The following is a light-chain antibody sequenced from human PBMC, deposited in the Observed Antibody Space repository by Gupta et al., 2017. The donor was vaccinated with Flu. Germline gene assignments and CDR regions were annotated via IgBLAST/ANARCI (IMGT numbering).Light chain of an antibody. Sequence: DIQMTQSPSSLSASVGDRVTITCRPSRDVSTFLNWYQQKAGKAPTLLIYAVSTLQRGVSSRFAGGGSGTDFSLIINNLQPEDFATYCCQQRDIDPHTFGQGTRVEIK. CDR3: QQRDIDPHT. CDR2: AVS. J-gene: IGKJ2*01. V-gene: IGKV1-39*01. CDR1: RDVSTF.